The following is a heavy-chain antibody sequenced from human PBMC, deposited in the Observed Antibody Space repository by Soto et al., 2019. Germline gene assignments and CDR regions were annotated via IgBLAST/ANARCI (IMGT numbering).Heavy chain of an antibody. CDR3: ARHYYYGMEV. V-gene: IGHV5-51*01. CDR1: GYRFTNYW. Sequence: PGESLKISCKGSGYRFTNYWIAWVRQMPGKGLEWMGIFYPGDSETRYSPSFQGQVTISADRSISTAYLQWRSLKASDSAMYYCARHYYYGMEVWGQGTTVTVSS. J-gene: IGHJ6*02. CDR2: FYPGDSET.